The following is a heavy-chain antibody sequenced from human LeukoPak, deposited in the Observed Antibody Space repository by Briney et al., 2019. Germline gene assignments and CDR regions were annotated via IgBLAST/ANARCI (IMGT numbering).Heavy chain of an antibody. D-gene: IGHD3-22*01. CDR2: IHGGGTTT. Sequence: GGSLRLSCAASGFSCGNYAMTWVRQAPGKGLQWVSVIHGGGTTTYHADPVKGRFTISRDDSKDTLYLQMNSLRAEDTALYYCARDDAIEGGYLDHWGQGTLVTVSS. J-gene: IGHJ5*02. CDR3: ARDDAIEGGYLDH. CDR1: GFSCGNYA. V-gene: IGHV3-23*01.